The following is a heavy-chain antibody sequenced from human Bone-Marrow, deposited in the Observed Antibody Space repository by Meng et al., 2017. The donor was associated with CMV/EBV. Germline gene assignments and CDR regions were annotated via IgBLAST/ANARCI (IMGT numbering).Heavy chain of an antibody. Sequence: GESLKISCAASGFTFSSYWMSWVRQAPGKGLEWVANIKQDGSEKYYVDSVKGRFTISRDNAKNSLYLQMNSLRAEDTAVYYCAKNLGFGGGVVIVFGMDVWGQGTTVTVSS. D-gene: IGHD3-3*01. CDR3: AKNLGFGGGVVIVFGMDV. V-gene: IGHV3-7*03. CDR1: GFTFSSYW. CDR2: IKQDGSEK. J-gene: IGHJ6*02.